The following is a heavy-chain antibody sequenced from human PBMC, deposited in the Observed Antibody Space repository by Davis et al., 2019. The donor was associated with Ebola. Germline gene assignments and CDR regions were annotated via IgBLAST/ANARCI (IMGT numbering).Heavy chain of an antibody. D-gene: IGHD6-13*01. CDR1: GFTFSSYW. Sequence: HTGGSLRLSCAASGFTFSSYWMHWVRHAPGKGLVWVSRINSDGSSTSYADSVKGRFTISRDNAKNSLYLQMNSLRAEDTAVYYCARVYPPDRTIAAATNWFDPWGQGTLVTVSS. J-gene: IGHJ5*02. V-gene: IGHV3-74*01. CDR3: ARVYPPDRTIAAATNWFDP. CDR2: INSDGSST.